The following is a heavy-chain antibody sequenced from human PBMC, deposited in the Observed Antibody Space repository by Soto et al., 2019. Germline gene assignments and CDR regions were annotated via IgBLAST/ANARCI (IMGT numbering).Heavy chain of an antibody. CDR3: AKPAYYDILTGRPGYYYGMDV. D-gene: IGHD3-9*01. J-gene: IGHJ6*02. V-gene: IGHV3-23*01. Sequence: GGSLRLSCAASGVTCISYAMSWVRQAPGKGLEWVSAISGSGGSTYYADSVKGRFTISRDNSKNTLYLQMNSLRAEDTAVYYCAKPAYYDILTGRPGYYYGMDVWGQGTTVTVSS. CDR2: ISGSGGST. CDR1: GVTCISYA.